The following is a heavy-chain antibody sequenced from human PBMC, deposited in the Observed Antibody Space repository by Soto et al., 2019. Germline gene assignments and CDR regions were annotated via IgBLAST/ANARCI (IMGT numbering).Heavy chain of an antibody. CDR1: GYTFTSYG. V-gene: IGHV1-18*01. D-gene: IGHD2-15*01. Sequence: QVQLVQSGAEVKKPGASVKVSCKASGYTFTSYGISWVRQAPGQGLEWMGWISAYNVNTNYAQKLQGRVTMTTDTSTSTAYRELRSLRSDDTAVYYCATSRYCSGGSCAPNAFDIWGQGTMVTVSS. J-gene: IGHJ3*02. CDR3: ATSRYCSGGSCAPNAFDI. CDR2: ISAYNVNT.